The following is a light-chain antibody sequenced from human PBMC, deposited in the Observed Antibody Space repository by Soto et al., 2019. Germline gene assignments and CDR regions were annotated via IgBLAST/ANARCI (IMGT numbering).Light chain of an antibody. CDR1: QSVSSTY. CDR3: EDRGNWPLFT. V-gene: IGKV3D-20*02. J-gene: IGKJ4*01. CDR2: GAS. Sequence: EIVLTQSPGTLSLSPGERATLSCRASQSVSSTYLAWYQHKPGQAPRLLIYGASSRETGIPDTFSGSGSGTDFTLTISRLEPEDFAVYYCEDRGNWPLFTFGGGTRLELK.